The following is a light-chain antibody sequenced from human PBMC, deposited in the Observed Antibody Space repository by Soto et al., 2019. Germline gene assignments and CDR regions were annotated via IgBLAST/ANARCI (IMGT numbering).Light chain of an antibody. V-gene: IGKV1-5*01. CDR2: DAS. Sequence: DIQMTQSPSTLSASVGDRVTITCRASQRISSRLAWYQQKPGKAPKLLIYDASSLESGVPSRFSGGGSGPEFTLTISSLQPDDFATYYCEQDSSSSTFGQGTKVEI. CDR1: QRISSR. CDR3: EQDSSSST. J-gene: IGKJ1*01.